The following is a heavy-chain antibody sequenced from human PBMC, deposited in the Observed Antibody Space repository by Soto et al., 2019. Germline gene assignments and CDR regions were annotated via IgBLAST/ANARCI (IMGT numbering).Heavy chain of an antibody. V-gene: IGHV1-3*01. CDR1: GYTFTTYA. J-gene: IGHJ3*02. D-gene: IGHD6-13*01. CDR3: ASYSSSWYHAFEI. CDR2: INAANGNT. Sequence: QVHLVQSGAEVKKPGASVKVSCKASGYTFTTYAMHWVRQAPGQRLEWMGWINAANGNTKYSQKFQGRVTITRYTSASTGYIELNSLRSEDTAVYYCASYSSSWYHAFEIWGQGTMVTVSS.